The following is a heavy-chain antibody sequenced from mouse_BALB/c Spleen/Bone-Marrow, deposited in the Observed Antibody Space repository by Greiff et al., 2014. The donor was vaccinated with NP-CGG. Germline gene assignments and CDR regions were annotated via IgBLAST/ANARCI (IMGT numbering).Heavy chain of an antibody. V-gene: IGHV1-14*01. CDR2: INPNNDGT. CDR3: ARSLYGYDWYFDV. CDR1: GYTFTSYV. D-gene: IGHD2-2*01. Sequence: EVKVVESGPELVKPGASVKMSCKASGYTFTSYVMHWVKQKPGQGLEWIGNINPNNDGTKYNEKFKGKATLTSDKSSSTAYMELSSLTSEDSAVYYCARSLYGYDWYFDVWGAGTTVTVSS. J-gene: IGHJ1*01.